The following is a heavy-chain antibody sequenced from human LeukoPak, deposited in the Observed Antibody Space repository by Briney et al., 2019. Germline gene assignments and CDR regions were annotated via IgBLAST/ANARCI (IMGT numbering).Heavy chain of an antibody. CDR1: GGXISSYY. CDR2: IYYSGCT. CDR3: ARTEVTIFSKYYFDY. D-gene: IGHD3-9*01. V-gene: IGHV4-59*01. J-gene: IGHJ4*02. Sequence: SETLSLTCTVSGGXISSYYCSWIRQPPGKGLEWIGYIYYSGCTNYNPSLKSRVTISVDTSKNQFSLKLSSVTAADTAVYYCARTEVTIFSKYYFDYWGQGTLVTVSS.